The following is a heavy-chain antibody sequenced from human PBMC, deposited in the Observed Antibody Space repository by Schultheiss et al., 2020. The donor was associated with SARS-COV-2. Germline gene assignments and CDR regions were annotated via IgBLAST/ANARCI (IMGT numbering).Heavy chain of an antibody. CDR3: AISPYQTTVTTPFDY. J-gene: IGHJ4*02. V-gene: IGHV4-34*01. D-gene: IGHD4-11*01. CDR1: GGSFSSYY. CDR2: IYHSGST. Sequence: SETLSLTCAVYGGSFSSYYWSWIRQPPGKGLEWIGSIYHSGSTYYNPSLKSRVTISVDTSKNQFSLKLSSVTAADTAVYYCAISPYQTTVTTPFDYWGQGTLVTVSS.